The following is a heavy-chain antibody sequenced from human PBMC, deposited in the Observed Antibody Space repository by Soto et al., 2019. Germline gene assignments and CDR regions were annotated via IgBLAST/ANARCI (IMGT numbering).Heavy chain of an antibody. V-gene: IGHV3-30-3*01. CDR1: GFTFSSYA. CDR3: AREGVSSGWYSAKDLTPIKNFDY. CDR2: ISYDGSNK. J-gene: IGHJ4*02. Sequence: GGSLRLSCAASGFTFSSYAMHWVRQAPGKGLEWVAVISYDGSNKYYADSVKGRFTISRDNSKNTLYLQMNSLRAEDTAVYYCAREGVSSGWYSAKDLTPIKNFDYWGQGTLVTVSS. D-gene: IGHD6-19*01.